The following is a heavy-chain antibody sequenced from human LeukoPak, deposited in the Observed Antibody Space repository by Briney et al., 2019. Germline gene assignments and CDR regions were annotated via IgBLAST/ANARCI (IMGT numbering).Heavy chain of an antibody. J-gene: IGHJ6*02. CDR3: ATDWVCCTSSEYYGMDV. D-gene: IGHD6-6*01. CDR2: ISAYTGDT. Sequence: EASVNVSCKASGYSFTSYGFSWVRQTPGQGLEWMGWISAYTGDTKNAQKVQGRVTMTTDTSTSTAYMELKSLRSDDTAVYYCATDWVCCTSSEYYGMDVWGQGTTVTVSS. V-gene: IGHV1-18*01. CDR1: GYSFTSYG.